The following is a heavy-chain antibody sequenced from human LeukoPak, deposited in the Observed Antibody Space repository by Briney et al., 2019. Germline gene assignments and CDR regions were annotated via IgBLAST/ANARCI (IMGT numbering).Heavy chain of an antibody. J-gene: IGHJ4*02. CDR2: IHTSGAS. Sequence: PSETLSLTCAVYGGSFSGYYWSWIRQPPGKGLEWMGHIHTSGASRYYPSLESRLTLSIDTSRNQLSLKLTSVTAADTAVYFCARLGSYHDFWGQGALVTVSS. D-gene: IGHD1-26*01. V-gene: IGHV4-4*09. CDR1: GGSFSGYY. CDR3: ARLGSYHDF.